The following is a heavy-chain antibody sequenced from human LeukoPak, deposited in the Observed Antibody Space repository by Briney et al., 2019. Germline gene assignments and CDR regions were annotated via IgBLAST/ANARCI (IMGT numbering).Heavy chain of an antibody. V-gene: IGHV3-30-3*01. CDR3: ARDPSIYYFDY. CDR2: ISYDGSNK. J-gene: IGHJ4*02. CDR1: GFTFSSYA. Sequence: PGGSLRLSCAASGFTFSSYAMHWVRQAPGKGLEWVAVISYDGSNKYYAGSVKGRFTISRDNSKNTLYLQMNSLRAEDTAVYYCARDPSIYYFDYWGQGTLVTVSS.